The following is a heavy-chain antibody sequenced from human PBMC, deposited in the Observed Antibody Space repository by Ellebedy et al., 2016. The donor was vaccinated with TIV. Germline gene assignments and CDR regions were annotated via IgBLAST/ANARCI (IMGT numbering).Heavy chain of an antibody. V-gene: IGHV4-34*01. CDR2: INHSGST. CDR1: GGSFSGYY. J-gene: IGHJ4*02. D-gene: IGHD2-15*01. CDR3: ARVCSGGSCYPRG. Sequence: SETLSLTXAVYGGSFSGYYWSWIRQPPGKGLEWIGEINHSGSTNYNPSLKSRVTISVDTSKNQFSLKLSSVTAADTAVYYCARVCSGGSCYPRGWGQGTLVTVSS.